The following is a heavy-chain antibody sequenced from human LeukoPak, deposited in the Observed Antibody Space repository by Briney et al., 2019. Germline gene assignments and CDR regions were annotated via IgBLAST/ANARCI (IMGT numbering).Heavy chain of an antibody. CDR2: ISYDGSNK. J-gene: IGHJ5*02. D-gene: IGHD2-2*01. CDR1: GFTFSSYA. CDR3: ARAGLGYCSSTSCNWFDP. V-gene: IGHV3-30-3*01. Sequence: GGSLRLSCAASGFTFSSYAMHWVRQAPGKGLEWVAVISYDGSNKYYADSVKGRFTISRDNSKNTLYLQMNGLRAEDTAVYYCARAGLGYCSSTSCNWFDPWGQGTLVTVSS.